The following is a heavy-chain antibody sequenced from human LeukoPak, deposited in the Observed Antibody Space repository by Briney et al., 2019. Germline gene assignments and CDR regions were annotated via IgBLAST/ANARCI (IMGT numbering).Heavy chain of an antibody. CDR1: GGSISSYY. CDR3: AREQLRYFDWLSRDSWFDP. V-gene: IGHV4-59*01. J-gene: IGHJ5*02. CDR2: IYYSGST. Sequence: SETLSLTCTVSGGSISSYYWSWIRQPPGKGLEWIGYIYYSGSTNYNPSLKSRVTISVDTSKNQFSLKLSSVTAADTAVYYCAREQLRYFDWLSRDSWFDPWGQGTLVTVSS. D-gene: IGHD3-9*01.